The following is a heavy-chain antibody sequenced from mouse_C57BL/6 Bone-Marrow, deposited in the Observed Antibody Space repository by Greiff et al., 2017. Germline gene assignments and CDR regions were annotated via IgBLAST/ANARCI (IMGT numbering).Heavy chain of an antibody. D-gene: IGHD2-5*01. CDR1: GYSITSGYY. V-gene: IGHV3-6*01. J-gene: IGHJ3*01. CDR2: ISYDGSN. Sequence: EVQLQESGPGLVKPSQSLSLTCSVTGYSITSGYYWNWIRQFPGNKLEWMGYISYDGSNNYNPSLKNRISITRDTSKNQFFLKLNSVTTEDTATYYCARYPLHSKGDSYWGRGTLVTVSA. CDR3: ARYPLHSKGDSY.